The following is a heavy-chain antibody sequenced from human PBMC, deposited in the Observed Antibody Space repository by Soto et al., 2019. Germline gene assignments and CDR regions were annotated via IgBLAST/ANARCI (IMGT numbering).Heavy chain of an antibody. CDR1: GYSFTNYW. CDR3: ARPPLSGFGNWAMDV. CDR2: IDPYDSYT. D-gene: IGHD3-10*01. Sequence: GESLKISCKGSGYSFTNYWISWVRQMPGKGLEWMGRIDPYDSYTNYSPSFQGHVTISVDKSISTAYLQWSSLKASDTAMYYCARPPLSGFGNWAMDVWGQGTTVTVSS. J-gene: IGHJ6*02. V-gene: IGHV5-10-1*01.